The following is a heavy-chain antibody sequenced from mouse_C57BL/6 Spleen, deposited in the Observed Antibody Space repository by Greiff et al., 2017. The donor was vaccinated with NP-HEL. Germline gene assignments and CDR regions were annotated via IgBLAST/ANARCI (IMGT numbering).Heavy chain of an antibody. J-gene: IGHJ4*01. V-gene: IGHV8-12*01. CDR3: ARGGSYYGTPYYYAMDY. Sequence: QVQLKESGPGILQSSQTLSLTCSFSGFSLSTSGMGVSWIRQPSGKGLEWLAHIYWDDDKRYNPSLKSRLTISKDNSRNQVFLKITSVDTADTATYYCARGGSYYGTPYYYAMDYWGQGTSVTVSS. CDR2: IYWDDDK. CDR1: GFSLSTSGMG. D-gene: IGHD1-1*01.